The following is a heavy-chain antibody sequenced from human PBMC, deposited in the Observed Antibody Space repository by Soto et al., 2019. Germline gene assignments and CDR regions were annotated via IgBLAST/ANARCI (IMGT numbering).Heavy chain of an antibody. CDR1: GDTFSTSS. D-gene: IGHD3-10*01. J-gene: IGHJ5*02. CDR3: ATLGERSWFDT. Sequence: QAQLVQSGAEVKKPGSSVKVSCKASGDTFSTSSINWVRQAPGQGLEWMGGIVPMFDAADYAQKFQGRVTITADELTSTAYLELSSLRSDDTAIYYCATLGERSWFDTWGQGTLVIVSS. V-gene: IGHV1-69*01. CDR2: IVPMFDAA.